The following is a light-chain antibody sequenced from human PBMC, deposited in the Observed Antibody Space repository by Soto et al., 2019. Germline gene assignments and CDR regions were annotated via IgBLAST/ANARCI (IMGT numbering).Light chain of an antibody. CDR1: SSDVGGHNY. CDR2: EVT. Sequence: QSVLTQPASVSGSPGQSITISCTGTSSDVGGHNYVSWYQQHPGKAPKLLISEVTKRPSGVPDRFSGSKSGNTASLTVSGLQAEDEADYYCGSKAGSNKHVVFGGGTKLTVL. J-gene: IGLJ2*01. CDR3: GSKAGSNKHVV. V-gene: IGLV2-8*01.